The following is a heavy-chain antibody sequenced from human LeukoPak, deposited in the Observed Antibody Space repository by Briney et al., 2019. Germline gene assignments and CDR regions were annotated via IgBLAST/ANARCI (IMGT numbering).Heavy chain of an antibody. CDR1: GGSFSGYY. V-gene: IGHV4-34*01. J-gene: IGHJ6*02. Sequence: PSETLSLTCAVYGGSFSGYYWSWIRQPPGKGLEWIGEINRSGSTNYNPSLKSRVTISVDTSKNQFSLKLSSVTAADTAVYYCARTHIVVVPAARLYYYYGMDVWGQGTTVTVSS. D-gene: IGHD2-2*01. CDR2: INRSGST. CDR3: ARTHIVVVPAARLYYYYGMDV.